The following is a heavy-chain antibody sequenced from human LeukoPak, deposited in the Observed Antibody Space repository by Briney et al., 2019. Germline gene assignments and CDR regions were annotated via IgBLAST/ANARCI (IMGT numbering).Heavy chain of an antibody. Sequence: SETLSLTCTVSGGSISSSSYYWGWIRQPAGKGLEWIGSIYYSGSTYYNPSLKSRVTISVDTSKNQFSLKLSPVTAADTAVYYCATGGYSYVYASDYYYGMDVWGQGTTVTVSS. CDR3: ATGGYSYVYASDYYYGMDV. V-gene: IGHV4-39*01. D-gene: IGHD5-18*01. CDR1: GGSISSSSYY. J-gene: IGHJ6*02. CDR2: IYYSGST.